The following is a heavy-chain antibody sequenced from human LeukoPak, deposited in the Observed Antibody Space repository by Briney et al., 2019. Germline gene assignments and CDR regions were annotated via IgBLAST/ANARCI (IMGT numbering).Heavy chain of an antibody. CDR3: ARGVLAPTFDY. J-gene: IGHJ4*02. CDR1: GGSFSGYY. Sequence: SETLSLTCAVYGGSFSGYYWSWIRQPPGKGLEWIGEINHSGSTNYNPSLKSRVTISVDTSKNQFSLKLSSVTAADTAVYYCARGVLAPTFDYWGQGTLVTVSS. D-gene: IGHD2-15*01. CDR2: INHSGST. V-gene: IGHV4-34*01.